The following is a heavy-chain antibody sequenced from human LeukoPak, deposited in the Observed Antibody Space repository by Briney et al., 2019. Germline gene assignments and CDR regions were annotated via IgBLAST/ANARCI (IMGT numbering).Heavy chain of an antibody. Sequence: ASVTVSRKASGYTFTSYGISWVRQAPGQGGEGMGWISAYNGNTNYAQKLQGRVTMTTDTSTSTPYMELRSLTSDDTAVYYCARESVVPAATLYYYYGMDVWGQGTTVTVSS. D-gene: IGHD2-2*01. CDR1: GYTFTSYG. CDR2: ISAYNGNT. J-gene: IGHJ6*02. CDR3: ARESVVPAATLYYYYGMDV. V-gene: IGHV1-18*01.